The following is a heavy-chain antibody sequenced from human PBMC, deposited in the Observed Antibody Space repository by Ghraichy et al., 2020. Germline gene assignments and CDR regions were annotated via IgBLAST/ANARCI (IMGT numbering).Heavy chain of an antibody. Sequence: SETLSLTCTVSGGSISSGSYYWSWIRQPAGKGREWIRRCYTSGRSYYNPSLKSRVTITVDTSKNQFSLKLSSVTAADTAVYYCARDLGIYDSSGYYSYAFDIWGQGTMVTVSS. CDR1: GGSISSGSYY. CDR2: CYTSGRS. J-gene: IGHJ3*02. V-gene: IGHV4-61*02. D-gene: IGHD3-22*01. CDR3: ARDLGIYDSSGYYSYAFDI.